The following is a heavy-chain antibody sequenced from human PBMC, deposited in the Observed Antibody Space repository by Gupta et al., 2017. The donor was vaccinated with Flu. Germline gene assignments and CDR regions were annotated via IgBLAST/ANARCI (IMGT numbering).Heavy chain of an antibody. CDR2: IYYSGST. CDR3: ARDVGSSWYF. D-gene: IGHD6-13*01. J-gene: IGHJ4*02. CDR1: GGSISSYY. Sequence: QVQLQKSAPGLVKPPETLTLTCSVAGGSISSYYRGWIRQPPGKGLEWIRYIYYSGSTNYNPSLKRRVSISVDTSKIQFSLKLSSVTAPDSAVYYCARDVGSSWYFWRQGTLVTVSS. V-gene: IGHV4-59*01.